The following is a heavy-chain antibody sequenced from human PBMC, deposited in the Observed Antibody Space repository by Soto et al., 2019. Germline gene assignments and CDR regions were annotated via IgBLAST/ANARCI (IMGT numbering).Heavy chain of an antibody. D-gene: IGHD5-18*01. CDR1: GFTFSSYN. J-gene: IGHJ4*02. CDR2: ISSSSTYI. CDR3: ATELDTYGHRQDY. V-gene: IGHV3-21*01. Sequence: PGGSLRLSCAASGFTFSSYNMNWVRQAPGKGLEWVSSISSSSTYIYYADSVRGRFTISRDNAKNSLYLQMNSLRAEDTALYYCATELDTYGHRQDYWGQGTLVTVSS.